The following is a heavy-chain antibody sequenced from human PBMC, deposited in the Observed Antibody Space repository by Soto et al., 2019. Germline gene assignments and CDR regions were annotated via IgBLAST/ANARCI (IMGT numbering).Heavy chain of an antibody. CDR3: GNSPDFYYYTMSV. J-gene: IGHJ6*04. V-gene: IGHV3-23*01. Sequence: SCAPAGCTFSGYSMTRGRQAPGKGLELFSSITGSGTSTYYTVFVKGRFIISRDNSKNTVSLQMNSLSAADTAVYYCGNSPDFYYYTMSVWGKGTTVTVSS. CDR2: ITGSGTST. CDR1: GCTFSGYS.